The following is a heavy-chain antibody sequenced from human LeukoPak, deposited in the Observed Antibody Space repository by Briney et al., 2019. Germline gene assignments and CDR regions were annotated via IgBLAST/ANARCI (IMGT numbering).Heavy chain of an antibody. CDR2: IYYSGST. CDR1: GGSISSYY. V-gene: IGHV4-59*12. J-gene: IGHJ4*02. Sequence: SESLSLTCTVSGGSISSYYWSWIRQPPGKGLEWIGYIYYSGSTNYNPSLKSRVTISVDTSKNQFSLKLSSVTAADTAVYYCARGYDFWSGPDYWGQGTLVTVSS. D-gene: IGHD3-3*01. CDR3: ARGYDFWSGPDY.